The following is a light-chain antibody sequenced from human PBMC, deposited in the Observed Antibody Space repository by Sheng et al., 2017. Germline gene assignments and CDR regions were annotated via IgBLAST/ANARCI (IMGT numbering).Light chain of an antibody. V-gene: IGKV3-20*01. CDR3: QQYGSSPWM. CDR2: AAS. J-gene: IGKJ1*01. Sequence: EIVLTQSPGTLSLSPGERATLSCRASQSVSTTSLAWYQQKPGQAPRLLIYAASNRATGIPDRFSGSGSGTDFTLTISRLEPEDFAVYYCQQYGSSPWMFGQGTKVEIK. CDR1: QSVSTTS.